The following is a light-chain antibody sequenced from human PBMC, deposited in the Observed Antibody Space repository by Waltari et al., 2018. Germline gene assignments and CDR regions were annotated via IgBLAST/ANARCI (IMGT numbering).Light chain of an antibody. V-gene: IGLV2-14*03. CDR3: SSHTSTSTHV. Sequence: QTALTQPASVSGSPGQSITISCSGTYSDGGRYDYVSWYQQHPGKAPRLLIYGVTNRPSGVSYRFSGSKSGYTASLTISGLQAEDEADYYCSSHTSTSTHVFGGGTTLTVL. CDR1: YSDGGRYDY. CDR2: GVT. J-gene: IGLJ3*02.